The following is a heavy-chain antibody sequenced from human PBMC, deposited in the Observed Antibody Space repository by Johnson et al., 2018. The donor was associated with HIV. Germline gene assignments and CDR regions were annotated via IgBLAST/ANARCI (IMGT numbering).Heavy chain of an antibody. J-gene: IGHJ3*02. V-gene: IGHV3-23*04. CDR2: VTGSGART. Sequence: EVLLVESGGGLVQPGGSLRLSCAASGFTFSSYAMSWVRQAPGKGLEWVSSVTGSGARTYSHYADSVKGRFTISRDNSKNTLYLQMNSLRAEDTAVYYCARDASYYGSANDAFDIWGQGTMVTVSS. CDR3: ARDASYYGSANDAFDI. CDR1: GFTFSSYA. D-gene: IGHD3-10*01.